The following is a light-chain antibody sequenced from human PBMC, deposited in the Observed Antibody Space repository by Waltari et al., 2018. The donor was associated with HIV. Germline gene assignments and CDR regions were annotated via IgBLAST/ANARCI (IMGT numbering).Light chain of an antibody. J-gene: IGKJ2*01. CDR3: QQTFTTPKYS. V-gene: IGKV1-39*01. Sequence: DIQMTQSPSFLSASVGDNITITCRVGQDINIFLNWYQHKPGRAPEVIIYAMSTLQSGVPSRFSGGGSGTEFTLTISGLQPEDFATYYCQQTFTTPKYSFAQGTKLEI. CDR2: AMS. CDR1: QDINIF.